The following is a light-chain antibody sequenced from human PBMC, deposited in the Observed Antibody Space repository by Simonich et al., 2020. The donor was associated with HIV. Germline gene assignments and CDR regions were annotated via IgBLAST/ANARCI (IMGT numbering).Light chain of an antibody. Sequence: EIVLTQSPGTLSLSPGERATLSCRASQSVSSSYVAWYQQKPGLAPRLLIYDASSRATGVPDRFSGSGSGTDFTLTISRLEPEDIATYYCQQYDNLPLTFGGGTKVEIK. J-gene: IGKJ4*01. V-gene: IGKV3D-20*01. CDR3: QQYDNLPLT. CDR2: DAS. CDR1: QSVSSSY.